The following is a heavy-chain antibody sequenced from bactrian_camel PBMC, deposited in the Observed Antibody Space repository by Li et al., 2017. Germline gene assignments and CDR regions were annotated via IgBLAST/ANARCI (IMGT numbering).Heavy chain of an antibody. J-gene: IGHJ4*01. CDR3: AARLTNLPCGDRWYLSSQYNY. D-gene: IGHD6*01. Sequence: QVQLVESGGGSVQSGGSLRLSCEISLYIYSSYCVGWYRQRPGKERELVAMDKGDGSITYGGSVKGRFTLSRDNANYTLYLQMNSLKPEDTAMYYCAARLTNLPCGDRWYLSSQYNYWGQGTQVTVS. CDR2: DKGDGSI. CDR1: LYIYSSYC. V-gene: IGHV3S53*01.